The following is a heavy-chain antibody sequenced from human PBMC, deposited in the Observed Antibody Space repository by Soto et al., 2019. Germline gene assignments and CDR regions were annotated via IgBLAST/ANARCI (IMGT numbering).Heavy chain of an antibody. CDR1: GGSISRSGHY. J-gene: IGHJ4*02. V-gene: IGHV4-39*01. CDR2: IYYSGST. CDR3: ASYVNSAVYGDYYFDY. D-gene: IGHD4-17*01. Sequence: TSETLSLTCAVSGGSISRSGHYWGWIRQPPGKGLEWIGSIYYSGSTYYNPSLKSRVTISVDTSKNQFSLKLSSVTAADAALYYCASYVNSAVYGDYYFDYWGQGTLVTVSS.